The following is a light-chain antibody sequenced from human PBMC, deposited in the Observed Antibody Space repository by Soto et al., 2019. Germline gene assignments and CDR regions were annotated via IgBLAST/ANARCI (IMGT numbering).Light chain of an antibody. Sequence: DIPMTQSPSSLSASVGDRVTITCQASQDINNYLNWFQQKPGQAPKLLIYDASNLQTGVPSRFSGSGSGTDFTFTISSLQPEDIGTYYCQQYDIVPRTFGQGTRLEI. CDR2: DAS. CDR3: QQYDIVPRT. V-gene: IGKV1-33*01. CDR1: QDINNY. J-gene: IGKJ2*01.